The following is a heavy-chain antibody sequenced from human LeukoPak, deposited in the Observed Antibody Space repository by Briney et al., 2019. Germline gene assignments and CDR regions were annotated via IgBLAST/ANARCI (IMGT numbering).Heavy chain of an antibody. CDR3: ASGYDFWSGYPDYYYYYGMDV. J-gene: IGHJ6*02. Sequence: ASVKVSCKASGYTFTSYGISWVRQAPGQGLEWMGWISAYNGNTNYAQKFQGRVTITADKSTSTAYMELSSLRSEDTAVYYCASGYDFWSGYPDYYYYYGMDVWGQGTTVTVSS. D-gene: IGHD3-3*01. CDR1: GYTFTSYG. CDR2: ISAYNGNT. V-gene: IGHV1-18*01.